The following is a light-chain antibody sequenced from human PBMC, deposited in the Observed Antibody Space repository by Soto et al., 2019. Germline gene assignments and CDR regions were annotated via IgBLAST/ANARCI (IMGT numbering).Light chain of an antibody. Sequence: QSALTQPPSASGSPGQSVTISCTGTSSDVGGYNYVSWYQHHPGKAPKLMIYEVTKRPSGVPDRFSGSKSGNTASLTISGLQPEDEADYYCRSYAGSSLVFGGGTKLTVL. CDR1: SSDVGGYNY. CDR2: EVT. J-gene: IGLJ2*01. V-gene: IGLV2-8*01. CDR3: RSYAGSSLV.